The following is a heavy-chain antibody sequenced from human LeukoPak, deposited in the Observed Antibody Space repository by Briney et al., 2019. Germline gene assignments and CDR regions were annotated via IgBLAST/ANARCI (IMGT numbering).Heavy chain of an antibody. CDR3: ARGPYYDFWSGIPGLYFDY. J-gene: IGHJ4*02. CDR1: GGSFSGCY. D-gene: IGHD3-3*01. Sequence: PSETLSLTCAVYGGSFSGCYWSWIRQPPGKGLEWIGEINHSGSTNYNPSLKSRVTISVDTSKNQFSLKLSSVTAADTAVYYCARGPYYDFWSGIPGLYFDYWGQGTLVTVSS. V-gene: IGHV4-34*01. CDR2: INHSGST.